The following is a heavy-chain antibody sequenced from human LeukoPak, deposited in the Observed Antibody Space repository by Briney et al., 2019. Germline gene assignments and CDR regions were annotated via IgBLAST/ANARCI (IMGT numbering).Heavy chain of an antibody. CDR3: ARVPYCSSTSCQRGTNAFDI. CDR1: GGTFSGYA. J-gene: IGHJ3*02. D-gene: IGHD2-2*01. V-gene: IGHV1-69*05. CDR2: IIPIFGTA. Sequence: SVKVSCKASGGTFSGYAISWVRQAPGQGLEWMGRIIPIFGTANYAQKFQGRVTITTDESTSTAYMELSSLRSEDTAVYYCARVPYCSSTSCQRGTNAFDIWGQGTMVTVSS.